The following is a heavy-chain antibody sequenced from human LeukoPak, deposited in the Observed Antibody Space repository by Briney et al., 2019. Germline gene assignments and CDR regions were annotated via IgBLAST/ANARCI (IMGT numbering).Heavy chain of an antibody. CDR2: INPNSGGT. CDR3: ARDPDSYCSSTSCYATFKYISNWFYP. V-gene: IGHV1-2*02. Sequence: GASVKVSCKASGYTLIGYYTHWVRQAPAQGLEWMGWINPNSGGTNYAQKFQGRVTMTRDTSISTAYMELRRLRSDDTAVYYCARDPDSYCSSTSCYATFKYISNWFYPWGQGTLVTVSS. CDR1: GYTLIGYY. J-gene: IGHJ5*02. D-gene: IGHD2-2*01.